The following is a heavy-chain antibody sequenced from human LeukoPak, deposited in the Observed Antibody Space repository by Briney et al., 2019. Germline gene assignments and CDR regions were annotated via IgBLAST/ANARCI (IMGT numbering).Heavy chain of an antibody. CDR2: INPNSGGT. Sequence: ASVKVSCKASGYTFTSYAMNWVRQAPGQGLEWMGWINPNSGGTNYAQKFQGRVTMTRDTSISTAYMELSGLRSDDTAVYYCARSYYDSSGYYSKYDYWGQGTLVTVSS. CDR3: ARSYYDSSGYYSKYDY. CDR1: GYTFTSYA. J-gene: IGHJ4*02. D-gene: IGHD3-22*01. V-gene: IGHV1-2*02.